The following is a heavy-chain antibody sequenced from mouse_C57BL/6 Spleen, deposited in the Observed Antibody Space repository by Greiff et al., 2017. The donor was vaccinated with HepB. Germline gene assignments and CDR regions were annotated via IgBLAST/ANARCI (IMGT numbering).Heavy chain of an antibody. Sequence: EVKLMESGGGLVQPGGSMKLSCAASGFTFSDAWMDWARQSPEKGLEWVAEIRNKANNHATYYAESVKGRFTISRDDSKSSVYLQMNSLRAEDTGIYYCTARDWVYAMDYWGQGTSVTVSS. CDR1: GFTFSDAW. J-gene: IGHJ4*01. D-gene: IGHD3-1*01. CDR3: TARDWVYAMDY. CDR2: IRNKANNHAT. V-gene: IGHV6-6*01.